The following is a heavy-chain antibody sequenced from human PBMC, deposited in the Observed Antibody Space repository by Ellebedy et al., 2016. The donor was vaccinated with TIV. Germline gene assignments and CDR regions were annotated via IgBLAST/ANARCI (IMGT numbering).Heavy chain of an antibody. J-gene: IGHJ6*02. CDR1: GFTFSSYA. CDR3: ARRGPTVVPAAMGRMFWTYYYYGMDV. Sequence: GESLKISXAASGFTFSSYAMHWVRQAPGKGLEWVAVISYDGSNKYYADSVKGRFTISRDNSKNTLYLQMNSLRAEDTAVYYCARRGPTVVPAAMGRMFWTYYYYGMDVWGQGTTVTVSS. V-gene: IGHV3-30-3*01. CDR2: ISYDGSNK. D-gene: IGHD2-2*01.